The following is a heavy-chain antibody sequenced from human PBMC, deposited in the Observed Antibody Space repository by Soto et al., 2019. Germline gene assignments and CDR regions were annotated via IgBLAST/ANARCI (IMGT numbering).Heavy chain of an antibody. CDR2: IIPIFGTA. CDR3: ARDGYCSGGSCYNHDAFDI. CDR1: GGTFSSYA. V-gene: IGHV1-69*13. J-gene: IGHJ3*02. Sequence: SVKVSCKASGGTFSSYAISWVRQAPGQGLEWMGGIIPIFGTANYAQKFQGRVTITADESTSTAYMELSSLRSEDTAVYYCARDGYCSGGSCYNHDAFDIWGQGTMVTVSS. D-gene: IGHD2-15*01.